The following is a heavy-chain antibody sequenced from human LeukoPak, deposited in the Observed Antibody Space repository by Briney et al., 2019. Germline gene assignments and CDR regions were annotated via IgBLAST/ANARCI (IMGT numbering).Heavy chain of an antibody. CDR3: ARDRGRKYYDSSGYFDY. J-gene: IGHJ4*02. V-gene: IGHV4-31*03. Sequence: SETLSLTCTVSGGSISSGGYYWSWIRQHPGKGLEWIGYIYYSGSTYHNPSLKSRVTISVDTSKNQFSLKLSSVTAADTAVYYCARDRGRKYYDSSGYFDYWGQGTLVTVSS. CDR1: GGSISSGGYY. D-gene: IGHD3-22*01. CDR2: IYYSGST.